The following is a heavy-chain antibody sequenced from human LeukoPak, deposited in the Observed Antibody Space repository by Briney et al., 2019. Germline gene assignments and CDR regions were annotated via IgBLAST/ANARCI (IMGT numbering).Heavy chain of an antibody. V-gene: IGHV1-69*13. J-gene: IGHJ6*03. CDR2: IIPIFGTA. Sequence: SVKVSCKASGGTFSSYAISWVRQAPGQGLEWMGGIIPIFGTANYAQKFQGRVTITADESTSTAYMELSSLRSEDTAVYYCAAPRSHYDILSLGDYYYYMDVWGKGTTVTVSS. D-gene: IGHD3-9*01. CDR1: GGTFSSYA. CDR3: AAPRSHYDILSLGDYYYYMDV.